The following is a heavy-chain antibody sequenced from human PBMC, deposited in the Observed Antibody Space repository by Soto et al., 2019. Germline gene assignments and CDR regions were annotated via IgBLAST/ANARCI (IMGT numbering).Heavy chain of an antibody. Sequence: GGSLRLSCAASGFTFNSFAMSWVRQAPGKGLEWVSLISGSGGSTYYADSVKGRFTISRDTSKNTVSLQMSSLRAEDTAVYYCAKVRGSPSYFDFWGQGTLVTVSS. D-gene: IGHD1-26*01. CDR3: AKVRGSPSYFDF. V-gene: IGHV3-23*01. CDR1: GFTFNSFA. CDR2: ISGSGGST. J-gene: IGHJ4*02.